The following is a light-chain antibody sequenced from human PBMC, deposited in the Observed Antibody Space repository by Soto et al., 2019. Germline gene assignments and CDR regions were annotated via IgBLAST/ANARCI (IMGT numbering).Light chain of an antibody. V-gene: IGKV3-11*01. CDR1: HSISNN. CDR2: DAS. J-gene: IGKJ4*01. Sequence: EIVLTQSPATLSLSPGERATLSCRASHSISNNLAWYQQKRGQPPSLLIYDASNRATGIPARFSGRGSGTDFTLTISSLEPKDVAVYDCQQRSNWPPLTFGGGTKVEIK. CDR3: QQRSNWPPLT.